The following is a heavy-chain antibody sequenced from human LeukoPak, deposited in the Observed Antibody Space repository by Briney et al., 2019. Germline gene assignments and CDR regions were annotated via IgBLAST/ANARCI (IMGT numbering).Heavy chain of an antibody. CDR3: TRSPRDGYNDAFDI. D-gene: IGHD5-24*01. J-gene: IGHJ3*02. V-gene: IGHV5-51*01. CDR2: IYPGESET. CDR1: GYSFTTYW. Sequence: GESLKISCKGSGYSFTTYWIAWVRQMPGEGLEWMGIIYPGESETRYSPSFQGQVSISADKSITTAYLQWGILKASDTAMYYCTRSPRDGYNDAFDIWGQGTMVTVFS.